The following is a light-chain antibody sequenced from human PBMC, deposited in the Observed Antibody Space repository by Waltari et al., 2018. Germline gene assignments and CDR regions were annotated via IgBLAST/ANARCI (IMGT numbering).Light chain of an antibody. CDR2: EGT. CDR1: SSDFGRYNL. V-gene: IGLV2-23*01. J-gene: IGLJ3*02. CDR3: CSYAGSSWV. Sequence: QSALTQPASVSGSPGQSITIPCTGTSSDFGRYNLVSWYQQHPDKAPKLMIYEGTKRPSGVSNRFSGSKSGNTASLTISGLQAEDEADYYCCSYAGSSWVFGGGTKLTVL.